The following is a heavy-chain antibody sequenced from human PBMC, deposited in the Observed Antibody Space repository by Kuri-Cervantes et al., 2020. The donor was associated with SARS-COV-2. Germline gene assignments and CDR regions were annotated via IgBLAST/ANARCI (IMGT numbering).Heavy chain of an antibody. CDR1: GFTFSSYA. Sequence: GESLKISCAASGFTFSSYAMNWVRQAPGKGLEWVSGISGSGASTYYADSVKGRFTISRDNPKNTLYLQMNSLRADDTALYYCAKETTIVVVVAVAHWGQGTLVTVSS. CDR2: ISGSGAST. CDR3: AKETTIVVVVAVAH. V-gene: IGHV3-23*01. D-gene: IGHD2-15*01. J-gene: IGHJ4*02.